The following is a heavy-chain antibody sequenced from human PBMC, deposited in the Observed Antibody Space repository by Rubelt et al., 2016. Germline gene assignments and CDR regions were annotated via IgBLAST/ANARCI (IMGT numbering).Heavy chain of an antibody. V-gene: IGHV1-18*01. Sequence: QVQLVQSGAEVKKPGASVKVSCKASGYTFTSYGISWVRQAPGQGIEWMGWNSAYNGNTNYAQKLPGRVTMTTDTSTSTDYMELRSLRPDDTAVYYCARVGALAARKIYYFDYWGQGTLVTVSS. CDR2: NSAYNGNT. CDR1: GYTFTSYG. J-gene: IGHJ4*02. D-gene: IGHD6-6*01. CDR3: ARVGALAARKIYYFDY.